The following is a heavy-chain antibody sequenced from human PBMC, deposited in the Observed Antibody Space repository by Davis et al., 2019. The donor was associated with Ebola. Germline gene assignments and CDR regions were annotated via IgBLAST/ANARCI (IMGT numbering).Heavy chain of an antibody. D-gene: IGHD3-10*01. Sequence: GESLKISCAASGFTFSSYAMSWVRQAPGKGLEWVSAISGSGGSTYYADSVEGRFTISRDNSKNTLYLQMNSLRAEDTAVYYCARLDYGSGSFFDYWGQGTLVTVSS. J-gene: IGHJ4*02. CDR1: GFTFSSYA. CDR2: ISGSGGST. V-gene: IGHV3-23*01. CDR3: ARLDYGSGSFFDY.